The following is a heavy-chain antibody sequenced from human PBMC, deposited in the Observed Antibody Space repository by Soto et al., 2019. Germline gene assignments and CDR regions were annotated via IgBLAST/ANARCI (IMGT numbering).Heavy chain of an antibody. CDR1: GDTFSGYP. J-gene: IGHJ4*02. CDR2: IIPVFGTT. V-gene: IGHV1-69*18. CDR3: ARDGGFGELKY. Sequence: QVQLVQSGAELKKPGSSVKVSCKASGDTFSGYPINWVRQAPGAGLEWMGRIIPVFGTTNDAQRFVGRVTFTADESTNTAYMELRGLLSEDTAVYYCARDGGFGELKYWGPGTLVTVSS. D-gene: IGHD3-10*01.